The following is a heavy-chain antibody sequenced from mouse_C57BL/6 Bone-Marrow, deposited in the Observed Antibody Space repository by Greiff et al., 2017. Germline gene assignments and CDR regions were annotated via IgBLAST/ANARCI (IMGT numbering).Heavy chain of an antibody. CDR1: GFTFSSYG. V-gene: IGHV5-6*01. CDR3: ARRRSRYVDV. Sequence: EVQRVESGGDLVKPGGSLKLSCAASGFTFSSYGMSWVRQTPDKRLEWVATISSGGSYTYYPASVKGRFTISRDNAKNTLYLQMSSLKSEDTAMYYCARRRSRYVDVGGTGTTVTVAS. J-gene: IGHJ1*03. CDR2: ISSGGSYT.